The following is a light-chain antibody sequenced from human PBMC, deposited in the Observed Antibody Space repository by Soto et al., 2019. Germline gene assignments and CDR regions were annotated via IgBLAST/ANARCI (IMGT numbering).Light chain of an antibody. V-gene: IGLV2-14*01. CDR2: EVS. CDR3: NSCTSSGTVI. CDR1: SSDVGGYKY. Sequence: QSVPTQPASVSGSPGQSITISCTGTSSDVGGYKYVSWYQQHPGKAPKLIMYEVSNRPSGVSSRFSGSKSGNTASLTISGLQAEDEADYYCNSCTSSGTVIFGGGTKLTVL. J-gene: IGLJ2*01.